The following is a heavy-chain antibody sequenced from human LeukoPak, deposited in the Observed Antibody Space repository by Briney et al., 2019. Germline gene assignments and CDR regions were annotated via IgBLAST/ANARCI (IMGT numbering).Heavy chain of an antibody. CDR2: IYYDGSHK. D-gene: IGHD3-3*01. CDR3: ARVFRPSLTVFIIRGAFDI. J-gene: IGHJ3*02. V-gene: IGHV3-33*01. CDR1: GFTFSSYG. Sequence: PGRSLRLSCAASGFTFSSYGMHWVRQAPGKGLEWVAVIYYDGSHKYYADSVKGRFTISRDNSKNTLYLQLNSLRVEDTAVYYCARVFRPSLTVFIIRGAFDIWGQGTMVTVSS.